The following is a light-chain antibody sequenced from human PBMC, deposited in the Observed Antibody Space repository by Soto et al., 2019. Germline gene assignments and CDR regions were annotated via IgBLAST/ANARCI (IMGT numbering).Light chain of an antibody. V-gene: IGLV1-40*01. J-gene: IGLJ2*01. CDR2: GHT. CDR1: SSNIGARFD. CDR3: SSYAGSNNVV. Sequence: QSVLTQPPSVSGAPGQRVTISCTGSSSNIGARFDVHWYQQLPGTPPKLLIYGHTNRPSGVPDRFSGSTSGTSASLAITGLQAEDEADYYCSSYAGSNNVVFGGGTQLTVL.